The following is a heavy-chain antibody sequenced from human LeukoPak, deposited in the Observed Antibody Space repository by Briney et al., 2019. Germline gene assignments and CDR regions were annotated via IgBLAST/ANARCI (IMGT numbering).Heavy chain of an antibody. J-gene: IGHJ4*02. V-gene: IGHV1-2*02. Sequence: ASVTVSFKASGYTFTVYYMHWVRQAPGQGLEWMGWINPNSGGTNYAQKFQGRVTMTRDTSISTAYMELSRLRSDDTAVYYCARAVYGSGSYNDYWGQGTLVTVSS. CDR2: INPNSGGT. D-gene: IGHD3-10*01. CDR3: ARAVYGSGSYNDY. CDR1: GYTFTVYY.